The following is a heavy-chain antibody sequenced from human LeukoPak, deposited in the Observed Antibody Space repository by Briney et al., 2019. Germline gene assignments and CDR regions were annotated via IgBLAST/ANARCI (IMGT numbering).Heavy chain of an antibody. J-gene: IGHJ4*02. Sequence: GGSLRLSCAASGITFSNYAMHWVRQAPGKGLEWVAVISYDGSNKYYADSVKGRFTISRDNSKNTLYLQMNSLRAEDTAVYYCAKGHSSSWYYYFDYWGQGTLVTVSS. CDR3: AKGHSSSWYYYFDY. CDR2: ISYDGSNK. CDR1: GITFSNYA. V-gene: IGHV3-30-3*01. D-gene: IGHD6-13*01.